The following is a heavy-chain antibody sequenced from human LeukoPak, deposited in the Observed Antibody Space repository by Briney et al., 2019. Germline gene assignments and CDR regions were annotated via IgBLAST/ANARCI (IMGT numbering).Heavy chain of an antibody. Sequence: PSETLSLTCTVSGGSISSYYWSWIRQPPGKGLEWIGYIYYSGSTNYNPSLKSRVTISVDTSKNQFSLKLGSVTAADTAVYYCARRATSSSSPFDYWGQGTLVTVSS. CDR2: IYYSGST. V-gene: IGHV4-59*08. D-gene: IGHD6-6*01. J-gene: IGHJ4*02. CDR1: GGSISSYY. CDR3: ARRATSSSSPFDY.